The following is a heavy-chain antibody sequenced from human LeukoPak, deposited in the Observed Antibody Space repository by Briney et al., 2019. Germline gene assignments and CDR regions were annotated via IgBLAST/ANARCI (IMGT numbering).Heavy chain of an antibody. CDR1: GFTFSSYA. CDR3: AKDPLHYYDSSGRVFGY. Sequence: QAGGSLRLSCAASGFTFSSYAMSWVRQAPGKGLEWVSAISGSGGSTYYADSVKGRFTISRDNSKDTLYLQMNSLRAEDTAVYYCAKDPLHYYDSSGRVFGYWGQGTLVTVSS. D-gene: IGHD3-22*01. CDR2: ISGSGGST. J-gene: IGHJ4*02. V-gene: IGHV3-23*01.